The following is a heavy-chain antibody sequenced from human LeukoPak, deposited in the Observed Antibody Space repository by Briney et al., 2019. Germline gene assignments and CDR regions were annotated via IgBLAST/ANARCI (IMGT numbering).Heavy chain of an antibody. J-gene: IGHJ4*02. CDR1: GYTFTSYY. CDR3: ARVSDSSGWYLYYFDY. V-gene: IGHV1-2*02. Sequence: GASVKASCKASGYTFTSYYMHWVRQAPGQGLEWMGWINPNSGGTNYAQKFQGRVTMTRDTSISTAYMELSRLRSDDTAVYYCARVSDSSGWYLYYFDYWGQGTLVTVSS. D-gene: IGHD6-19*01. CDR2: INPNSGGT.